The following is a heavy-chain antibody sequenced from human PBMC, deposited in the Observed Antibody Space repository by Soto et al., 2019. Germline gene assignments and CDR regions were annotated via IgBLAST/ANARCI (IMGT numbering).Heavy chain of an antibody. Sequence: EVQLVESGGGLVQPGRSLRLSCAASGFTFDDYAMHWVRQAPGKGLEWVSGISWNSGSIGYADSVKGRFTISRDNAKNSLYLQMNSLRAEDTALYYCAKGGQWLVRGEFEYWGQGTLVTVSS. J-gene: IGHJ4*02. CDR2: ISWNSGSI. D-gene: IGHD6-19*01. CDR1: GFTFDDYA. V-gene: IGHV3-9*01. CDR3: AKGGQWLVRGEFEY.